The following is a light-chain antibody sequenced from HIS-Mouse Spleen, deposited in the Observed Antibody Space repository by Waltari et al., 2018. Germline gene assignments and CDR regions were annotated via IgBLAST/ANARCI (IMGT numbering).Light chain of an antibody. CDR3: QQRSNWPL. V-gene: IGKV3-11*01. J-gene: IGKJ2*01. CDR2: DAS. Sequence: EIVLTQSPATLSLSPGERATLSCRASQSVSSYLAWYQQKPGHAPRLLIYDASNRATGIPARFSGSGSGTDFTLTISSLEPEDFAVYYCQQRSNWPLFGQGTKLEIK. CDR1: QSVSSY.